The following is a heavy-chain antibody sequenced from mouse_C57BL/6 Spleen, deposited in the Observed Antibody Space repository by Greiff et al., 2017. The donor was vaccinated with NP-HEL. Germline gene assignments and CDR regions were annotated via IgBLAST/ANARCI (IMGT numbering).Heavy chain of an antibody. V-gene: IGHV1-78*01. Sequence: VQLQQSDAELVKPGASVKISCKVSGYTFTDHTIHWMKQRPEQGLEWIGYIYPGDGSTKYNEKFKGKATLTADQSSSTSYMHLNSLTSEDSAVYSCAREDDGYPYWYFDVWGTGTTVTVSS. D-gene: IGHD2-3*01. CDR2: IYPGDGST. CDR3: AREDDGYPYWYFDV. CDR1: GYTFTDHT. J-gene: IGHJ1*03.